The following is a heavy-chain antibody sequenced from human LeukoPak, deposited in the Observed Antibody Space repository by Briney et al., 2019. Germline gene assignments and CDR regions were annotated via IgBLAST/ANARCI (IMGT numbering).Heavy chain of an antibody. CDR3: TRHSDMVRGVVISDY. CDR2: IRSKANSYAT. J-gene: IGHJ4*02. CDR1: GFTFSSSA. Sequence: PGGSLKLSCAASGFTFSSSAMHWVHQASGKGLEWVGRIRSKANSYATAYAASVKGRFTISRDDSKITAYLQMNSLKTEDTAVYYCTRHSDMVRGVVISDYWGQGTLVIVSS. D-gene: IGHD3-10*01. V-gene: IGHV3-73*01.